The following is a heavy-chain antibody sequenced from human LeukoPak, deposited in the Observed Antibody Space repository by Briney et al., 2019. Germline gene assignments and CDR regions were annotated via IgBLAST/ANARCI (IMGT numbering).Heavy chain of an antibody. D-gene: IGHD5-18*01. V-gene: IGHV3-21*01. CDR2: ISSTSSVI. J-gene: IGHJ4*02. CDR3: ARGGSGLTAMDLFDY. Sequence: GGSLRLSCAASGFTFSSYWMHWVRQAPGKGLEWVSSISSTSSVIFYADSVKGRFTISRDNAKDSLYLHMNSLRAEDTAVYYCARGGSGLTAMDLFDYWGQGTLVTVSS. CDR1: GFTFSSYW.